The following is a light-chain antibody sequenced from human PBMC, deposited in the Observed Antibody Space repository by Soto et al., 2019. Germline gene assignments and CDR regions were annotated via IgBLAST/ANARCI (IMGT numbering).Light chain of an antibody. CDR3: QQFNNWPREYT. J-gene: IGKJ2*01. V-gene: IGKV3D-15*01. CDR1: QSVSSN. Sequence: EIVMTQSPATLSVSPGERATLSCRASQSVSSNLAWYQQKPGQAPRLLIYGASTRATGIPARFSGSGSGTEFTLTISNLQSEDFAVYYCQQFNNWPREYTFGQGTKLEI. CDR2: GAS.